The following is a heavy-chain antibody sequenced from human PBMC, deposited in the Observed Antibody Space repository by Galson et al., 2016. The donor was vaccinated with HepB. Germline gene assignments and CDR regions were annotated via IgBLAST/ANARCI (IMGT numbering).Heavy chain of an antibody. D-gene: IGHD3-10*01. CDR3: AKDGHPSPIGGSGTFFCYYQDYDVDV. CDR1: GFTFSRCG. CDR2: ISYDGNYQ. J-gene: IGHJ6*03. V-gene: IGHV3-30*18. Sequence: SLRLSCAASGFTFSRCGMHWVRQAPGKGLEWVAVISYDGNYQYYADSVKGRFTISRDNSKHTLYLQMNSLRAEDTAVYYCAKDGHPSPIGGSGTFFCYYQDYDVDVWGKGTTVTFAS.